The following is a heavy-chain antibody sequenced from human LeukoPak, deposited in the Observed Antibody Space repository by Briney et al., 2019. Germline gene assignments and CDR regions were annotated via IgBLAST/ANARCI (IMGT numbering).Heavy chain of an antibody. Sequence: ASVKVSCKASGYTFNIYDINWVRQAPGQGLEWMGWLNPNSGNTGYAQKFQGRVTMTSNTSINTAYMELSSLRSEDTAVYYCTREDYYGSGSFSNWFDPWGQGTLVTVSS. V-gene: IGHV1-8*01. CDR2: LNPNSGNT. D-gene: IGHD3-10*01. CDR1: GYTFNIYD. J-gene: IGHJ5*02. CDR3: TREDYYGSGSFSNWFDP.